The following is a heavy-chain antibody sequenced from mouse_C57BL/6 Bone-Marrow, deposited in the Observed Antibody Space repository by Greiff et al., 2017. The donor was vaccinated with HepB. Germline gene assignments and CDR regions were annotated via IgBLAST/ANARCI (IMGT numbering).Heavy chain of an antibody. CDR2: FHPYNDDT. CDR3: ARRGSVAPVY. Sequence: VKLMESGAELVKPGASVKMSCKASGYTFTTYPIEWMKQNHGKSLEWIGNFHPYNDDTKYNEKFKGKATLTVEKSSSTVYIGLSRLSSDDSAVYNTARRGSVAPVYWGANATLTVSS. CDR1: GYTFTTYP. D-gene: IGHD1-1*01. V-gene: IGHV1-47*01. J-gene: IGHJ2*01.